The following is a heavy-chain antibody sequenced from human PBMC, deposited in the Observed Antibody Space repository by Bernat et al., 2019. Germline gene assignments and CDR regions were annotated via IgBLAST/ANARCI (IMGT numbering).Heavy chain of an antibody. Sequence: EVQLLESGGGLVQPGGSLRLSCAASGFTFSSYAMSWVRQAPGKGLEWVSAISGSGGSTYYADSVKGRFTISRDNSKNTLYLQMNSLRAEDTAVYYCAKDLDGMVVVPAATFDYWGQGTLVTVSS. CDR2: ISGSGGST. V-gene: IGHV3-23*01. CDR1: GFTFSSYA. CDR3: AKDLDGMVVVPAATFDY. D-gene: IGHD2-2*01. J-gene: IGHJ4*02.